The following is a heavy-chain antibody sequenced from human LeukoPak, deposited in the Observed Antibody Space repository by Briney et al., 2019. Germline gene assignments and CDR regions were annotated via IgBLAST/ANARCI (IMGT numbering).Heavy chain of an antibody. D-gene: IGHD6-13*01. CDR1: GYTFTGYY. CDR3: ARGEGIAAAEGE. CDR2: INPNRGGT. J-gene: IGHJ4*02. Sequence: ASVTVSCKASGYTFTGYYMHWVRQAPGQGREWMGWINPNRGGTNYAQKRQGRVTMTRDTSISTAYMEPSRLRSDDTAVYYCARGEGIAAAEGEWGQGTLVTVSS. V-gene: IGHV1-2*02.